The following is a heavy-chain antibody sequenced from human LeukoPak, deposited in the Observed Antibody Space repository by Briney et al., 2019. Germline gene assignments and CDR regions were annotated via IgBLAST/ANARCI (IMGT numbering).Heavy chain of an antibody. Sequence: ASVKVSCKASGYTFTGYYMHWVRQAPGQGLEWMGWMNPNSGGTNYAQKFQGRVTMTRDTSISTAYMELSRLRSDDTAVYYCARELFKTYCGGDCYLGYWGQGTLVTVSS. CDR3: ARELFKTYCGGDCYLGY. J-gene: IGHJ4*02. V-gene: IGHV1-2*02. CDR2: MNPNSGGT. CDR1: GYTFTGYY. D-gene: IGHD2-21*01.